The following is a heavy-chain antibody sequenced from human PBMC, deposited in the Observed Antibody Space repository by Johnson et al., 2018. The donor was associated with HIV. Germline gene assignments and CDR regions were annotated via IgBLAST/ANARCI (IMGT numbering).Heavy chain of an antibody. CDR3: AREYSSGWPSDAFDI. CDR2: IYSRGGS. J-gene: IGHJ3*02. CDR1: GFTVSSNY. Sequence: VQLVESGGGLIQPGGSLRLSCAASGFTVSSNYMSWVRQAPGKGLEWVSVIYSRGGSYYVDSVRGRFTISRDNSKNTLFLQMNSLRAEDTAVYYCAREYSSGWPSDAFDIWGQGTMVTVSS. D-gene: IGHD6-19*01. V-gene: IGHV3-66*01.